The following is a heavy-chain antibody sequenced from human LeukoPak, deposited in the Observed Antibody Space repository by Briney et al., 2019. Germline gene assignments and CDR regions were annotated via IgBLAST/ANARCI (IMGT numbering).Heavy chain of an antibody. CDR2: ISGSGGST. J-gene: IGHJ4*02. D-gene: IGHD6-19*01. CDR1: GFPFSYYA. V-gene: IGHV3-23*01. Sequence: GGSLRLSCAASGFPFSYYAMNWVRQAPGKGLEWVSGISGSGGSTYYADSVKGRFTISRDNSKNTLYLQMNSLRANDTAVYYCANSLGTLAGPSDYWGQGTLVTVSS. CDR3: ANSLGTLAGPSDY.